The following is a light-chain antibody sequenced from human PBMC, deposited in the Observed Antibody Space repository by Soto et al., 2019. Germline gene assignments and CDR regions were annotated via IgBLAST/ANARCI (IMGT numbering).Light chain of an antibody. V-gene: IGKV3-20*01. CDR2: AAS. J-gene: IGKJ1*01. Sequence: EIVLTQSAGTLSLSPGERATLSCRASQTVSGSYLAWFQQKPGQAPRLLIYAASTRAAGVPDRFSGSGSGTDFSLTINRLEPEDFAVYYCQHYGYSPWTLGKGTKVEIK. CDR1: QTVSGSY. CDR3: QHYGYSPWT.